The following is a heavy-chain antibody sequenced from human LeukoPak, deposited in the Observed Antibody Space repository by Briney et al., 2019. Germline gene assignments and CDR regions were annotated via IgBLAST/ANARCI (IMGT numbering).Heavy chain of an antibody. J-gene: IGHJ3*02. CDR1: GFTFSSYS. CDR3: AREIPQDYPKLVSQTRAFDI. CDR2: ISSSSSTI. D-gene: IGHD4-11*01. V-gene: IGHV3-48*01. Sequence: PGGSLRLSCAASGFTFSSYSMNWVRQAPGKGLEWVSYISSSSSTIYYADSVKGRFTISRDNAKNSLYLQMNSLRAEDTAVYYCAREIPQDYPKLVSQTRAFDIWGQGTMVTVSS.